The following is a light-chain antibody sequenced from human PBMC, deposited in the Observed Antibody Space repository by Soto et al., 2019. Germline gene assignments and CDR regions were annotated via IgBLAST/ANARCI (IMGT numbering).Light chain of an antibody. J-gene: IGKJ5*01. CDR1: QIIVTY. CDR3: QQTYSTPIT. CDR2: GAS. V-gene: IGKV1-39*01. Sequence: DVLVTQSPSSLSAPAGDRVTITCRASQIIVTYLSWYQQRPGKAPTLLIYGASTLQRGVPSRFSGSGSGTDFTLTINSLQPEDSATYYCQQTYSTPITFGRGTRLEIK.